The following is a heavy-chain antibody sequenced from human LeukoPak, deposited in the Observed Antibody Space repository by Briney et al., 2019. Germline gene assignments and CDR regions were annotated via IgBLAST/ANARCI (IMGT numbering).Heavy chain of an antibody. CDR2: ISGSGGST. Sequence: PGGSLRLSCAASGFTFSSYGMSWVRQAPGKGLEWVSAISGSGGSTYYADSVKGRFTISRDNSKNTLYLQMNSLRAEDTAVYYCARFIDIVVVPAAMSGVGYFDYWGQGTLVTVSS. J-gene: IGHJ4*02. CDR1: GFTFSSYG. D-gene: IGHD2-2*01. V-gene: IGHV3-23*01. CDR3: ARFIDIVVVPAAMSGVGYFDY.